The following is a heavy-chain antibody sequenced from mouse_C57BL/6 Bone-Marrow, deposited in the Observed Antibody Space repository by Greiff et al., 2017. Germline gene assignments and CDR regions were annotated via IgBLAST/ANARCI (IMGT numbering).Heavy chain of an antibody. CDR2: IDPENGDT. J-gene: IGHJ1*03. Sequence: VQLQQSGAELVRPGASVKLSCTASGFNIKDDYMHWVKQRPEQGLEWIGWIDPENGDTEYASEFQGKATITADTSSNTAYLQLSSLTSEDTAVYYCTTSWDWYFDVWGTGTTVTVSS. D-gene: IGHD4-1*01. CDR1: GFNIKDDY. CDR3: TTSWDWYFDV. V-gene: IGHV14-4*01.